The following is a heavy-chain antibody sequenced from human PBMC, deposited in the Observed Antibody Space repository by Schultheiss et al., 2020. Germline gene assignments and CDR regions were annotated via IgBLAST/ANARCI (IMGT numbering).Heavy chain of an antibody. D-gene: IGHD3-3*02. V-gene: IGHV3-23*01. Sequence: GGSLRLSCAASGFTFSSYAMSWVRQAPGKGLEWVSAISGSGGSTYYSDSVKGRFTISRDNSKNTLYLQMNSLRAEDTPVYYCARARALDLDAFDLWGQGTMVTVAS. J-gene: IGHJ3*01. CDR1: GFTFSSYA. CDR2: ISGSGGST. CDR3: ARARALDLDAFDL.